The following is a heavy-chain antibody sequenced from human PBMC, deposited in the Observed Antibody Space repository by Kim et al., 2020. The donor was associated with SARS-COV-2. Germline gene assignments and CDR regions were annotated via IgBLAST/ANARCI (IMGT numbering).Heavy chain of an antibody. CDR1: GFTFSTYA. Sequence: GGSLRLSCAASGFTFSTYAMSWVRQAPGKGLEWVSAISKSGGGTYYAYSMKGRFTISRDNSKNTLYLQMSSLKVGDTAVYYCAKDRCSSPNCAFDIWGQGTMVSVSS. J-gene: IGHJ3*02. CDR2: ISKSGGGT. CDR3: AKDRCSSPNCAFDI. V-gene: IGHV3-23*01. D-gene: IGHD6-13*01.